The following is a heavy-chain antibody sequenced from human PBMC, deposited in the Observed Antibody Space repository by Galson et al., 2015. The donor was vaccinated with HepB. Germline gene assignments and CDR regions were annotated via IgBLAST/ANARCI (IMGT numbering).Heavy chain of an antibody. V-gene: IGHV3-64*01. CDR3: ARDASGQTYYDILTGSLAFDI. CDR2: ISSNGGST. D-gene: IGHD3-9*01. J-gene: IGHJ3*02. CDR1: GFTFSSYA. Sequence: SLRLSCAASGFTFSSYAMHWVRQAPGKGLEYVSVISSNGGSTYYANSVKGRFTISRDNSKNTLYLQMGSLRAEDMAVYYCARDASGQTYYDILTGSLAFDIWAKGQWSPSLQ.